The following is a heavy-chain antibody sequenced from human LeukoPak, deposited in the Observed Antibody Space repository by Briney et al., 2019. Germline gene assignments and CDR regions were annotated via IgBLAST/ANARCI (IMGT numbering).Heavy chain of an antibody. D-gene: IGHD6-19*01. CDR1: SFTFNIYG. V-gene: IGHV3-30*02. J-gene: IGHJ4*02. CDR2: ILYDGSKK. Sequence: TGGSLSLSCAASSFTFNIYGMHWVRQERREGIESVAFILYDGSKKYYADSVRGRFTISRDNSKNTVFLQMNTLRSEDTAIFYCAKAASSRGRYADTFDYWGQGTQVTVSS. CDR3: AKAASSRGRYADTFDY.